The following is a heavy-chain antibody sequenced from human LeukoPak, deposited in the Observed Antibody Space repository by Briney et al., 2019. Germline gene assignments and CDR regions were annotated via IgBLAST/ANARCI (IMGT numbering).Heavy chain of an antibody. V-gene: IGHV4-4*07. J-gene: IGHJ4*02. D-gene: IGHD6-19*01. CDR2: IHTSGST. Sequence: SETLSLTCTVSGGSISNYHWSWIRQPAGKGLEWIGQIHTSGSTNYNPPLKSRVTVSIDTPENQVSLTIRYVTAADTAVYYCARRDTFSGWSFGYWGQGILVTVSS. CDR3: ARRDTFSGWSFGY. CDR1: GGSISNYH.